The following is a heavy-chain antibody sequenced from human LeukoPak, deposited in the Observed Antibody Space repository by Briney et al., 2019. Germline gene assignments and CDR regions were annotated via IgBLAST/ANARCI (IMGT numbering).Heavy chain of an antibody. D-gene: IGHD2-2*01. V-gene: IGHV3-23*01. Sequence: GGSLRLSCAVSGFTFSSYAISWVRQAPGTGLQWVSAISGSGCNTYYADSVKGRFTISRDNSKSTLYLQMDSLRAEDTAVYYCARDAYCTSASCRRDFDSWGQGTLVTVSS. CDR2: ISGSGCNT. CDR3: ARDAYCTSASCRRDFDS. CDR1: GFTFSSYA. J-gene: IGHJ4*02.